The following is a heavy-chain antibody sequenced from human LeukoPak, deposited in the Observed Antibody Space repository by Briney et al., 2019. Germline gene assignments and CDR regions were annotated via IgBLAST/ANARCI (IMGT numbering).Heavy chain of an antibody. CDR2: IYYSGST. V-gene: IGHV4-59*01. CDR1: GGSISSYY. D-gene: IGHD2-15*01. CDR3: ARGGRYFDY. Sequence: SETLSLTCTVSGGSISSYYWSWIRQPPGKGLERIGYIYYSGSTNYNPSLKSRVTTSVDTSKNQFSLKLSSVTAADTAVYYCARGGRYFDYWGQGTLVTVSS. J-gene: IGHJ4*02.